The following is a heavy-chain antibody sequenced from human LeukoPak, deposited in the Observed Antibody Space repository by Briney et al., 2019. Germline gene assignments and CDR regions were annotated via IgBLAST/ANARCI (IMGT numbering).Heavy chain of an antibody. CDR1: GYTFPSYD. J-gene: IGHJ4*02. Sequence: ASVKVSCKTSGYTFPSYDINWVRQATGQGLELMGWMNPNSGNTGYAQKFQGRVTITRNTSITTAYMDLTSLRSEDTAVYFCARGPKWSGSYYYFDFWGQGTLVTVSS. D-gene: IGHD1-26*01. CDR2: MNPNSGNT. V-gene: IGHV1-8*01. CDR3: ARGPKWSGSYYYFDF.